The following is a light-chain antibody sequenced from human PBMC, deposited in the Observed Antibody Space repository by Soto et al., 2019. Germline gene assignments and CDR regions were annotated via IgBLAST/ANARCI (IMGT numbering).Light chain of an antibody. J-gene: IGKJ5*01. CDR2: AAS. CDR3: QQSYSSPIT. V-gene: IGKV1-39*01. Sequence: DIQMPQYPSSLSTSVGDRVTITCRASQSISTYLYWYQQKPGKAPKLLIYAASSLQSGVPSRFSGSGSGTDFTLTISSLQPDDFATYHCQQSYSSPITFGQGTRLEI. CDR1: QSISTY.